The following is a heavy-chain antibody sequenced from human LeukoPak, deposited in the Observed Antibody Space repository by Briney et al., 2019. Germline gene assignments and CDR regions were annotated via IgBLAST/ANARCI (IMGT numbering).Heavy chain of an antibody. CDR3: ARRQYYDILTGYSTDFDY. Sequence: GESLKISCKGSGYSFTSYWIGWVCQMPGKGLEWMGIIYPGDSDTRYSPSFQGQVTISADKSISTAYPQWSSLKASDTAMYYCARRQYYDILTGYSTDFDYWGQGTLVTVSS. J-gene: IGHJ4*02. CDR1: GYSFTSYW. CDR2: IYPGDSDT. V-gene: IGHV5-51*01. D-gene: IGHD3-9*01.